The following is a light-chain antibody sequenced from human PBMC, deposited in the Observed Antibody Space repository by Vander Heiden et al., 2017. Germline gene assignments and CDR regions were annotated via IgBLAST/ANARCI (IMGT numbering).Light chain of an antibody. J-gene: IGLJ2*01. Sequence: QSVLTQPPSVSGAPGQRITITCTGSSSNIGSGYDVHWYQHLPGTAPKLLIYGNNNRPSGVPDRFSGSKYATSASLAITGLQPEDEADYYCQSYDSNLNGFVLFGGGTKLTVL. CDR3: QSYDSNLNGFVL. CDR1: SSNIGSGYD. CDR2: GNN. V-gene: IGLV1-40*01.